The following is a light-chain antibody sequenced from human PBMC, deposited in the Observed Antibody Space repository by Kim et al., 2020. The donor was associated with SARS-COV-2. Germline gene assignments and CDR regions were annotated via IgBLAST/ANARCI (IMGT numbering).Light chain of an antibody. CDR1: TGAVTSGYY. J-gene: IGLJ3*02. V-gene: IGLV7-43*01. CDR2: STS. CDR3: LLYYGGAQV. Sequence: PGGTVTLTCETSTGAVTSGYYPNGCQQKRGQAHRALSCSTSNKHAWTRARLSGSLRGGKAALTLSGGEPEGEAEYYCLLYYGGAQVFGGGTQLTVL.